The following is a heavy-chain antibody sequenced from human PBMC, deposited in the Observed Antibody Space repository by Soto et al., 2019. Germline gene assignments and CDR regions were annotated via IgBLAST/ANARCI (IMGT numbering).Heavy chain of an antibody. CDR3: ARIRTYFWNDY. CDR2: IYYSGST. V-gene: IGHV4-39*01. J-gene: IGHJ4*02. D-gene: IGHD3-3*01. CDR1: GGSISSSSYY. Sequence: SETLSLTCTVSGGSISSSSYYWGWIRQPPGKGLEWIGSIYYSGSTYYNPSLKSRVTISVDTSKNQFSLKLSSVTAAHTAVYYCARIRTYFWNDYWGQGTLVTVSS.